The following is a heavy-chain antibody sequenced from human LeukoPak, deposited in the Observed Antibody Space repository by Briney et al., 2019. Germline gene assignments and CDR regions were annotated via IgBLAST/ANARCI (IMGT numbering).Heavy chain of an antibody. Sequence: GGSLRLSCAASGFTSSSYAMHWVRQAPGKGLEWVAVISYDGSNKHYADSVRGRFTISRDNSKNTLYLEMNSLRAEDTAVYFCASAWELPRYFDYWGQGTLATVSS. CDR1: GFTSSSYA. CDR2: ISYDGSNK. V-gene: IGHV3-30-3*01. J-gene: IGHJ4*02. D-gene: IGHD1-26*01. CDR3: ASAWELPRYFDY.